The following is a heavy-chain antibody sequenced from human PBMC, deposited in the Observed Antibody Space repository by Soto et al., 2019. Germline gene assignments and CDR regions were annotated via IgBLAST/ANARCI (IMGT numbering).Heavy chain of an antibody. J-gene: IGHJ4*02. CDR1: GGSISSRSYY. CDR2: IDYSGRT. D-gene: IGHD6-19*01. Sequence: QLQLQESGPGLVKPSETLSLTCTVAGGSISSRSYYWGWIRQPPGTGMEWIGRIDYSGRTYYNPSRKSRVTIPVDTSKHQFSRKRRSVTAADTAVYYCARHDIPPDGGYFRYWCQGTLVTVS. CDR3: ARHDIPPDGGYFRY. V-gene: IGHV4-39*01.